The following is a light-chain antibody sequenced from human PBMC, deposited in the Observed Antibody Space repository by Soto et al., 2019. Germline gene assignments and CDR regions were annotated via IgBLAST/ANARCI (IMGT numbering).Light chain of an antibody. CDR1: RSVYSN. V-gene: IGKV3-15*01. CDR3: QQYNNWPYT. Sequence: EIVMTQSPATLSVSPGERATLSCRASRSVYSNLAWYQQKPGQPPRLLIYGASTRATGIPARFSGSGSGTEFTFTISSLQSEDFAAYYCQQYNNWPYTFGPGTKVDIK. J-gene: IGKJ3*01. CDR2: GAS.